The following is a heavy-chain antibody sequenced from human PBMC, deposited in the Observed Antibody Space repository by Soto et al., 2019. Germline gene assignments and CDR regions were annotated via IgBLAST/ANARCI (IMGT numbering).Heavy chain of an antibody. CDR1: GFSLSTSGVG. CDR3: AHSRDFWSGYYFDY. CDR2: IYWDDDK. V-gene: IGHV2-5*02. Sequence: QITLKESGPTLVKPTQTLTLTCTFSGFSLSTSGVGVGWIRQPPGKALEWLALIYWDDDKRYSPSLKSRLTITKHTSKNQVVLTMTNMDPVDTATYYCAHSRDFWSGYYFDYWGQGTLVTVSS. D-gene: IGHD3-3*01. J-gene: IGHJ4*02.